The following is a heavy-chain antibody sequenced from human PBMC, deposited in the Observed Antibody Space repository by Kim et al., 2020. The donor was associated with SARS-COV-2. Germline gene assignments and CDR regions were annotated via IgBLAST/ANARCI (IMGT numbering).Heavy chain of an antibody. Sequence: ASVKVSCKASGYTFTGYYMHWVRQAPGQGLEWMGWINPNSGGTNYAQKFQGRVTMTRDTSISTAYMELSRLRSDDTAVYYCAREIVVVPAAINGVTKEVFDYWGQGTLVTVSS. CDR2: INPNSGGT. D-gene: IGHD2-2*01. CDR1: GYTFTGYY. V-gene: IGHV1-2*02. CDR3: AREIVVVPAAINGVTKEVFDY. J-gene: IGHJ4*02.